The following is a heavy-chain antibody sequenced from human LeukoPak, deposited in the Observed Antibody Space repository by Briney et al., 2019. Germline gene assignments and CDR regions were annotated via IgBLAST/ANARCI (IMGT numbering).Heavy chain of an antibody. CDR2: IYYGGNT. D-gene: IGHD3-9*01. V-gene: IGHV4-59*01. Sequence: SETLSLTCTVSGGSIGSYYWSWIRQPPGKGLEWIGYIYYGGNTDHNPSLKSRVSISVDTSKNQVSLRLTSVTAADTAVYYCARGTISMDVWGRGTTVTISS. J-gene: IGHJ6*03. CDR3: ARGTISMDV. CDR1: GGSIGSYY.